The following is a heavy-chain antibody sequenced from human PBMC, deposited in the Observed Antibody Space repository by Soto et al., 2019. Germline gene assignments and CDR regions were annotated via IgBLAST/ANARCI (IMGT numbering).Heavy chain of an antibody. CDR3: AASGSNGQFDF. CDR1: GGSISNYF. CDR2: IYYSGST. J-gene: IGHJ4*02. Sequence: PSETLSLTCTVSGGSISNYFWHWIRQPPGEGLEWIGYIYYSGSTNYNPSLKSRVTISVDTSKNQFSLKLSSVTAADTAVYYCAASGSNGQFDFWAQGTLVTVSS. V-gene: IGHV4-59*01. D-gene: IGHD3-10*01.